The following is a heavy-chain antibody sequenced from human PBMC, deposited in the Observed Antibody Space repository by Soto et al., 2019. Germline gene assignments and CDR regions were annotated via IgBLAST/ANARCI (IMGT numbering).Heavy chain of an antibody. CDR2: IYYSGST. D-gene: IGHD5-12*01. Sequence: SETLSLTCTVSGGPISSGDYYWRWIRQPPGKCLEWIGYIYYSGSTYYNPSLKSRVTISVDTSKNQVSLKLSSVTAADTAVYYCARERRVPTSTGYYCYYGMDVWGQGTTVTVYS. V-gene: IGHV4-30-4*01. CDR3: ARERRVPTSTGYYCYYGMDV. J-gene: IGHJ6*02. CDR1: GGPISSGDYY.